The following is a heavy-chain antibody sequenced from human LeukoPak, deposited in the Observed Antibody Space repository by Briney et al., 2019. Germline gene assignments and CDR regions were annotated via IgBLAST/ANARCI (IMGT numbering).Heavy chain of an antibody. CDR2: ITPIFGTA. CDR3: AREYSSGWYRGLFDY. V-gene: IGHV1-69*06. CDR1: GGTFSSYA. Sequence: SVKVSCKASGGTFSSYAISWVRQAPGQGLEWMGGITPIFGTANYAQKFQGRVTITADKSTSTAYMELSSLRSEDTAVYYCAREYSSGWYRGLFDYWGQGTLVTVSS. J-gene: IGHJ4*02. D-gene: IGHD6-19*01.